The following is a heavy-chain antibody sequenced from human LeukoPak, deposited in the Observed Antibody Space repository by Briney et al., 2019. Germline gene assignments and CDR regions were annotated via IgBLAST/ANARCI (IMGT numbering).Heavy chain of an antibody. CDR2: VKPDGSEK. CDR3: ARDPAYDAFDI. Sequence: GGSLRLSCAASGFTLSTYWMTWVRQAPRKGLEWVAAVKPDGSEKYYVDSVKGRFTISRDNAKNSLYLQINSLRAEDTAVYYCARDPAYDAFDIWGQGTMVTVSS. CDR1: GFTLSTYW. J-gene: IGHJ3*02. V-gene: IGHV3-7*04.